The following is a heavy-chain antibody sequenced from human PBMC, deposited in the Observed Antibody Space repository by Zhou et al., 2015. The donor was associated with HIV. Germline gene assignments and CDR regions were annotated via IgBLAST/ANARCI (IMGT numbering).Heavy chain of an antibody. D-gene: IGHD3-9*01. CDR2: IIPILGIA. J-gene: IGHJ4*02. CDR3: AREINGVNYDILTGSGNDY. V-gene: IGHV1-69*08. Sequence: QVQLVQSGAEVKKPGSSVKVSCKASGGTFSSYTISWVRQAPGQGLEWMGRIIPILGIANYAQKFQGRVTITADKSTSTAYMELSSLRSEDTAVYYCAREINGVNYDILTGSGNDYWGQGTLVTVSS. CDR1: GGTFSSYT.